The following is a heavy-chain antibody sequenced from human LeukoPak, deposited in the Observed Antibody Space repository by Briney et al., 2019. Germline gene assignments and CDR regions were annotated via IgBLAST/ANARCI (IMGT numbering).Heavy chain of an antibody. V-gene: IGHV3-7*01. D-gene: IGHD1-26*01. CDR3: ARNSGSYFPLYP. CDR1: GFTFSSFW. CDR2: IKQDGSQK. J-gene: IGHJ5*02. Sequence: GGSLRLSCAASGFTFSSFWMSWVRQAPGKGLEWVAIIKQDGSQKYYVDSVKGRFTISRDNAKNSLYLQMNSLRAEDTAVYYCARNSGSYFPLYPWGQGTLVTVSS.